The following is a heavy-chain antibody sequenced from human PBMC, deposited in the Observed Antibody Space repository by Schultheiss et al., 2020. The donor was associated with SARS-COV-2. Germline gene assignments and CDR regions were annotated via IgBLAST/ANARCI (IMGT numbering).Heavy chain of an antibody. CDR3: AVGVITAPFVY. J-gene: IGHJ4*02. CDR1: GYTFTGYY. CDR2: INPNSGGT. Sequence: ASVKVSCKASGYTFTGYYMHWVRQAPGQGLEWMGRINPNSGGTNYAQKFQGRVTITADESTSTAYMELRSLRSEDTAVYYCAVGVITAPFVYWGQGTLVTVSS. V-gene: IGHV1-2*06. D-gene: IGHD3-16*02.